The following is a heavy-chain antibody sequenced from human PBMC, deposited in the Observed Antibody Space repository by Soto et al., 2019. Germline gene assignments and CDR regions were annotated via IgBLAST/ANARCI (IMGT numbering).Heavy chain of an antibody. J-gene: IGHJ6*04. Sequence: GGSLRLSCAASGFTFSSYGMHWVRQAPGKGLEWVAVIWYDGSNKYYADSVKGRFTISRDNSKNTLYLQMNSLRAEDTAVYYCARQRGALVVPAAIMDVWGKGTTVTVSS. CDR1: GFTFSSYG. D-gene: IGHD2-2*02. CDR3: ARQRGALVVPAAIMDV. CDR2: IWYDGSNK. V-gene: IGHV3-33*01.